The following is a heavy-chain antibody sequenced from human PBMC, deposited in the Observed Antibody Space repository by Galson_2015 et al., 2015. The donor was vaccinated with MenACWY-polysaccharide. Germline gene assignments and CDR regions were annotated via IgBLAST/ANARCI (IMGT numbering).Heavy chain of an antibody. V-gene: IGHV4-4*02. CDR1: GGSISSSYW. CDR2: IYHDGRT. Sequence: LSLTCAVSGGSISSSYWWTWVRQPPGKGLEWIGEIYHDGRTAYIPSLKSRITVSLDEAKNQVSLRLISVTAADTAVYYCAKRPIRASGGGLDVWGQGTTVTVS. CDR3: AKRPIRASGGGLDV. D-gene: IGHD3-10*01. J-gene: IGHJ6*02.